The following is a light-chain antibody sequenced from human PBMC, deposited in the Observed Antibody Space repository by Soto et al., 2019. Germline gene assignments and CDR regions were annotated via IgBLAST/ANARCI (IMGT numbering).Light chain of an antibody. CDR1: QSVRSSS. V-gene: IGKV3-20*01. J-gene: IGKJ5*01. CDR3: PQYGFSPLS. CDR2: GAS. Sequence: VLTQYPCTLSLSTGERATISCRASQSVRSSSLAWYQQKPGQAPRLLIYGASSRATGIPVRFSGSGSGPEYTLTITRLEPEDFAVYSCPQYGFSPLSFGQGTRLEI.